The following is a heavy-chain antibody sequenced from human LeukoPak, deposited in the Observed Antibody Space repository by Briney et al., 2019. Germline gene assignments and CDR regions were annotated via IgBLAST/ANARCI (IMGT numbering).Heavy chain of an antibody. D-gene: IGHD3-10*01. CDR1: GYTFTSYG. CDR3: ARGVHLWFGELLGPVDC. J-gene: IGHJ4*02. V-gene: IGHV1-18*01. CDR2: ISAYNGNT. Sequence: ASVKVSCKASGYTFTSYGISRVRRAPGQGLEWMGWISAYNGNTNYAQKLQGRVTMTTDTSTSTAYMELRSLRSDDTAVYYCARGVHLWFGELLGPVDCWGQGTLVTVSS.